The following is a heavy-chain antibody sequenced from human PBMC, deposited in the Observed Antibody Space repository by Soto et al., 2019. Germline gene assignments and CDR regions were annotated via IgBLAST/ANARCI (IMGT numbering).Heavy chain of an antibody. D-gene: IGHD3-3*01. CDR3: ARESGGYDFWSGRGGMDV. CDR2: IYYSGST. J-gene: IGHJ6*02. CDR1: GGSISSGDYY. V-gene: IGHV4-30-4*01. Sequence: QVQLQESGPGLVKPSQTLSLTCTVSGGSISSGDYYWSWIRQPPGKGLEWIGYIYYSGSTYYNPSLKSRVTISVDTSKNQFSLKLSSVTAADTAVYYCARESGGYDFWSGRGGMDVWGQGTTVTVSS.